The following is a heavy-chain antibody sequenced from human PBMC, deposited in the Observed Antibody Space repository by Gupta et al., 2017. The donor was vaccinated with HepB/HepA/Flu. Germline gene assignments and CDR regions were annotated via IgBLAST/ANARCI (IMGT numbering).Heavy chain of an antibody. Sequence: EVQLVASGGGLIQPGGSLRLSCPASGFTVSSNYMSWVRQAPGKGLEWVSVIYSGGSTYYADSVKGRFTISRDNSKNTLYLQMNSLRAEDTAVYYCASRGYDSSGYHFDYWGQGTLVTVSS. CDR2: IYSGGST. D-gene: IGHD3-22*01. J-gene: IGHJ4*02. CDR3: ASRGYDSSGYHFDY. V-gene: IGHV3-53*01. CDR1: GFTVSSNY.